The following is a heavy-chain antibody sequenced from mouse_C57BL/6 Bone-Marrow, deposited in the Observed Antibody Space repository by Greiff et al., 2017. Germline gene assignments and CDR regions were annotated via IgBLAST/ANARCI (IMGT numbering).Heavy chain of an antibody. Sequence: EVQVVESGGDLVKPGGSLKLSCAASGFTFSSYGMSWVRQTPDKRLEWVATISSGGSYTYYPDSVKGRFTISRDNAKNTLYLQMSSLKSEDTAMYYWARKDYYGSSAWFAYWGQGTLVTVSA. CDR2: ISSGGSYT. J-gene: IGHJ3*01. D-gene: IGHD1-1*01. V-gene: IGHV5-6*01. CDR3: ARKDYYGSSAWFAY. CDR1: GFTFSSYG.